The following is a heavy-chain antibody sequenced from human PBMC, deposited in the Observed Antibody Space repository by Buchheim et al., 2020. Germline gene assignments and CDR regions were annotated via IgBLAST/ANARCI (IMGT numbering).Heavy chain of an antibody. CDR1: GFTFSSYW. CDR2: INSDGSST. Sequence: EVQLVESGGGLVQPGGSLRLSCAASGFTFSSYWMHWVRQAPGKGLVWVSRINSDGSSTSYADSVKGRFTISRDNAKNTLYRQMNSLRAEDTAVYYCARGSFAAAGTGDYYYYGMDVWGQGTT. CDR3: ARGSFAAAGTGDYYYYGMDV. V-gene: IGHV3-74*01. J-gene: IGHJ6*02. D-gene: IGHD6-13*01.